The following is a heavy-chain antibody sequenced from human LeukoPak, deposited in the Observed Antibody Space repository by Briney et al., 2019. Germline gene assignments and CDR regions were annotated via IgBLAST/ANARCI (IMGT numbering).Heavy chain of an antibody. D-gene: IGHD1-26*01. CDR2: IYPDYSDT. Sequence: GESLKISCKVSGHRFTSYWIGWVRQMPGKGLELMVIIYPDYSDTRYSPSFQGQVTISADKSISTAYLQWSSLKASDTAMYYCARRDAEWELLDYWGQGALVTVSS. CDR1: GHRFTSYW. V-gene: IGHV5-51*01. CDR3: ARRDAEWELLDY. J-gene: IGHJ4*02.